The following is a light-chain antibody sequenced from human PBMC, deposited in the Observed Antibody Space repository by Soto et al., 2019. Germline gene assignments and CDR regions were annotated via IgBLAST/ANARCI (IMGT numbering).Light chain of an antibody. V-gene: IGKV3-20*01. J-gene: IGKJ1*01. CDR1: QSVSNNY. Sequence: EIVLTQSPGTLSLSPGERATLSCRASQSVSNNYLAWYQQKPGQAPRLLIYGASNRATGIPDRFSGSGSGTDGSVSCSKIVHEGVVVYYWQQHGTSGTVGHGTKVDIK. CDR2: GAS. CDR3: QQHGTSGT.